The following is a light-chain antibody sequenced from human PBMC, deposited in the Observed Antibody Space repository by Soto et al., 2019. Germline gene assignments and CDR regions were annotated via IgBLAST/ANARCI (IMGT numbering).Light chain of an antibody. CDR3: QQYSDWPPLT. Sequence: ELVMTQSPATLSVSPGERATLSCRASRSVSSDLAWYQQKPGQAPRLLIYGVSTRATGVPARFSGSGSGTDFTLTISSLQSEDFAVYYCQQYSDWPPLTFGGGTKVEIK. V-gene: IGKV3-15*01. CDR1: RSVSSD. CDR2: GVS. J-gene: IGKJ4*01.